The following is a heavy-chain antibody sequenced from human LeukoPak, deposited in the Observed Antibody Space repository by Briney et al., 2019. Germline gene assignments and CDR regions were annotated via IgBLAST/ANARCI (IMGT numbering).Heavy chain of an antibody. Sequence: GGSLRLSCAASGFTFSSYEMNWVRQAPGKGLEWVSYISSSGSTIYYADSVKGRFTISRDNAKNSLYLQMNSLRAEDTAVYYCARSGRVGALDYWGQGTLVTVSS. V-gene: IGHV3-48*03. CDR2: ISSSGSTI. J-gene: IGHJ4*02. CDR3: ARSGRVGALDY. D-gene: IGHD1-26*01. CDR1: GFTFSSYE.